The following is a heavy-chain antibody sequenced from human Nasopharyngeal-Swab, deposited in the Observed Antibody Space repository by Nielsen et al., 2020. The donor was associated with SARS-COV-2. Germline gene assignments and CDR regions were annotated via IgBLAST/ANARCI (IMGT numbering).Heavy chain of an antibody. CDR1: GFTFSSYS. CDR3: ARDYDFWSGSGWFDP. CDR2: ISSSSSTI. J-gene: IGHJ5*02. D-gene: IGHD3-3*01. V-gene: IGHV3-48*02. Sequence: GESLKISCAATGFTFSSYSMNWVRQAPGKGLEWVSYISSSSSTIYYADSVKGRFTISRDNAKNSLYLQMNSLREEDTAVYYCARDYDFWSGSGWFDPWGQGTLVTVSS.